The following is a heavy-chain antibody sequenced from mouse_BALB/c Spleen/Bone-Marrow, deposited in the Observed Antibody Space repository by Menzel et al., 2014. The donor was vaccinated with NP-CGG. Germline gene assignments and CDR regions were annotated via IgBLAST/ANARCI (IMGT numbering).Heavy chain of an antibody. CDR3: ARQTTTVDYAMDY. V-gene: IGHV1-7*01. D-gene: IGHD1-1*01. J-gene: IGHJ4*01. CDR1: GYTFTSYW. Sequence: QVQLQQSGAELAKPGASVKMSCKASGYTFTSYWMHWVKQRPGQGLEWIGYINPSTGYTEYNQKFKDKATLTADKSSSTAYMQLSSLTSEDSAVYYCARQTTTVDYAMDYWGQGTSVTVSS. CDR2: INPSTGYT.